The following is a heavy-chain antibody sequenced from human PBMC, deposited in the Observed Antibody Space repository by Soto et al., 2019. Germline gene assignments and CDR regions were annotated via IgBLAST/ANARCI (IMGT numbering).Heavy chain of an antibody. CDR2: IYHSGST. J-gene: IGHJ5*02. CDR3: ARDLGYCSGGSCYSGANWFDP. V-gene: IGHV4-4*02. CDR1: GGSISSSNW. D-gene: IGHD2-15*01. Sequence: SETLSLTCAVSGGSISSSNWWSWVRQPPGKGLEWIGEIYHSGSTNYNPSLKSRVTISVDKSKNQFSLKLSSVTAADTAVYYCARDLGYCSGGSCYSGANWFDPWGQGTLVTV.